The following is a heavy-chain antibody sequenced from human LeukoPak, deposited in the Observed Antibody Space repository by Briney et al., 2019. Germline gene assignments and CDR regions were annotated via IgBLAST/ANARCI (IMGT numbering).Heavy chain of an antibody. V-gene: IGHV3-15*01. CDR3: TTDLDY. CDR1: GFIFTDVW. Sequence: PGGSLRLSCAGAGFIFTDVWMSWVRQAPGKGLEWVGRIKSKSDGGTIDYAAPVKGRITVSRDDSRKTLSLELNNLKTEDTGVYYCTTDLDYWGQGTLVTVPS. J-gene: IGHJ4*02. CDR2: IKSKSDGGTI.